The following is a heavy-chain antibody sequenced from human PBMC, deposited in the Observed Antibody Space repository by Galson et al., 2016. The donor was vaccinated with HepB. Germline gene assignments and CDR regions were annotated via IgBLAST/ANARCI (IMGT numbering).Heavy chain of an antibody. D-gene: IGHD2/OR15-2a*01. Sequence: SVKVSCKASGYTFTGYYMHWVRQAPAQGLEWMGWSNPNRGGTNYAQKFQGWVTMTRDTSLSTAYMELSRLRSDGTAVYYCARDNRHWFDPWGQGTLVTVSS. CDR2: SNPNRGGT. V-gene: IGHV1-2*04. J-gene: IGHJ5*02. CDR1: GYTFTGYY. CDR3: ARDNRHWFDP.